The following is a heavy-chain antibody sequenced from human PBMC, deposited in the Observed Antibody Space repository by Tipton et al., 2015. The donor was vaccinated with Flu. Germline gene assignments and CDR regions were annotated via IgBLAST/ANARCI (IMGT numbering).Heavy chain of an antibody. CDR2: VHYSGNT. CDR3: ASAPTMTTFFF. J-gene: IGHJ4*02. D-gene: IGHD4-17*01. V-gene: IGHV4-59*08. CDR1: GGSISNYY. Sequence: TLSLTCTVSGGSISNYYWSWIRQPPGKGLEWIGYVHYSGNTSYNPSLKSRVTMSLDTSKNQFSLKLTSVTATDTAIYYCASAPTMTTFFFWGQGTLVTVSS.